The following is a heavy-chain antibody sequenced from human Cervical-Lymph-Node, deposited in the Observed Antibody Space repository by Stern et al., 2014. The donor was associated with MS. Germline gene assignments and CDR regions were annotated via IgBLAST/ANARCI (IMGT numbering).Heavy chain of an antibody. J-gene: IGHJ4*02. V-gene: IGHV3-9*01. CDR1: GFTFDDYA. Sequence: VQLVESGGGLVQPGRSLRLSRAASGFTFDDYAMHRVRQAPGKGLEWVSGITWNSVSVGYADSVKGRFTISRDNAKNSLYLQMNSLRGDDTALYYCAKGSGGSGYYPVALDYWGQGTLVTVSS. CDR2: ITWNSVSV. CDR3: AKGSGGSGYYPVALDY. D-gene: IGHD3-3*01.